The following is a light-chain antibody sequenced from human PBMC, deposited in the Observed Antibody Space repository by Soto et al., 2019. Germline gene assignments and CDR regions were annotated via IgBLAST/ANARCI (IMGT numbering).Light chain of an antibody. CDR2: YDN. J-gene: IGLJ1*01. CDR3: AAWDDSLNGRV. Sequence: QSVLTQPPSASGTPGQRVTISCSGSNSNIGSNTVNWYQQLPGTAPKLLIYYDNLRPSGVPDRISGSKSGTSASLAISGLQSDDEADYYCAAWDDSLNGRVLGNGTKVTV. CDR1: NSNIGSNT. V-gene: IGLV1-44*01.